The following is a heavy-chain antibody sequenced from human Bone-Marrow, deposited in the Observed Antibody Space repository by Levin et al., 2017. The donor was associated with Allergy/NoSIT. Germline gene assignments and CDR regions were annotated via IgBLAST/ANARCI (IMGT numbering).Heavy chain of an antibody. Sequence: NSSETLSLTCTVSGGSISSGGYYWSWIRQQPGTGLEWIGYIYYSGNTYYNPSLKSRVMISVDTSKNQFSLKVSSVTAADTAVYYCAREDGSTIDYWGQGILVTVSS. CDR2: IYYSGNT. CDR1: GGSISSGGYY. V-gene: IGHV4-31*03. J-gene: IGHJ4*02. CDR3: AREDGSTIDY. D-gene: IGHD1/OR15-1a*01.